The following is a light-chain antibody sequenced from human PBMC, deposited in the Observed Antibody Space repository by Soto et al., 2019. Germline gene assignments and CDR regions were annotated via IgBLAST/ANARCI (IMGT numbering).Light chain of an antibody. Sequence: EMGIKQSPSILSVSPGETASLSCRASQSAGNFLAWYQQKPGQAPRLLIYYISTRATGIPARFSGSGSGTEFTLTINCLQSKDSAVYYCQQHNQWPITFGQGTRLEIK. CDR3: QQHNQWPIT. J-gene: IGKJ5*01. V-gene: IGKV3D-15*01. CDR2: YIS. CDR1: QSAGNF.